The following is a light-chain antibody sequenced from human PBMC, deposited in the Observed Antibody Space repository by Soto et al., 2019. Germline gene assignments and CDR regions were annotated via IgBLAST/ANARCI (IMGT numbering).Light chain of an antibody. Sequence: EIVLTQSPGTLSLSPGERATLSCRASQSVNSNSLAWYQQKPGQVPRPLIYGASIRAAGVPDRLSGSGYGTDFTLTISRLEPEDYVVYYCQQYRTSPHTFGPGTKLEIK. CDR3: QQYRTSPHT. V-gene: IGKV3-20*01. J-gene: IGKJ2*01. CDR1: QSVNSNS. CDR2: GAS.